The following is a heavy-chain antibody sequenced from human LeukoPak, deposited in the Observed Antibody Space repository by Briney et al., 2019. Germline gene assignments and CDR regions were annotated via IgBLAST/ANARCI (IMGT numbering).Heavy chain of an antibody. V-gene: IGHV4-59*08. CDR1: GDSISSDY. D-gene: IGHD1-7*01. Sequence: PSETLSLTCTVSGDSISSDYWSWIRQPPGKGLEWIGYIYYSGSTNYNPSLKSRVTISLDTSRNQFSLKLSSVTAADTAVYFCAKTGWNYYGWFDPWGQGTLVTVSS. CDR3: AKTGWNYYGWFDP. J-gene: IGHJ5*02. CDR2: IYYSGST.